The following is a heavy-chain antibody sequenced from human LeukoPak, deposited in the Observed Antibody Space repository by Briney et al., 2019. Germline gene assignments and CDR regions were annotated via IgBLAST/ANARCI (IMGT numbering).Heavy chain of an antibody. J-gene: IGHJ4*02. CDR2: ISGSGGST. CDR3: AKDPDCTSGVCYTFFDY. V-gene: IGHV3-23*01. CDR1: GFTFRSYA. D-gene: IGHD2-8*01. Sequence: GGSLRLSCAVSGFTFRSYAMKWVRQAPGKGLESVSAISGSGGSTYYADSVKGRFTISRDNSKNTLYLQMNSLRAEGTAVYYCAKDPDCTSGVCYTFFDYWGQGTLVTVSS.